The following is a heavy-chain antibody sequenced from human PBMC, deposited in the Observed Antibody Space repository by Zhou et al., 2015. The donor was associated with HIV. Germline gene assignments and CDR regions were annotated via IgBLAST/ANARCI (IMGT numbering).Heavy chain of an antibody. Sequence: QVQLVQSGAEVKKPGASVKVSCKASGYTFTSYYMHWVRQAPGQGLEWMGIINPSGGSTSYAQKFQGRVTMTRDTSTSTVYMELSSLRSEDTAVYYCARDQSRGYSLTTRRNYYYYYGMDVWAEGRRSPSPQ. CDR3: ARDQSRGYSLTTRRNYYYYYGMDV. CDR2: INPSGGST. V-gene: IGHV1-46*01. J-gene: IGHJ6*04. D-gene: IGHD5-18*01. CDR1: GYTFTSYY.